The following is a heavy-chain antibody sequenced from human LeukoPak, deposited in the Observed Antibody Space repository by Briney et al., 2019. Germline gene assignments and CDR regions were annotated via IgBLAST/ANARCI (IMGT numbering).Heavy chain of an antibody. J-gene: IGHJ4*02. CDR1: GGSINSGY. CDR3: AGGHYPLEY. D-gene: IGHD1-26*01. V-gene: IGHV4-59*01. Sequence: PSETLSLTCSVSGGSINSGYWSWIRQPPGKGLEWIGLLYPSGSTNYNPSLKSRVTISVDTSRTQFSLKLSSMTTADTAVYYCAGGHYPLEYWGQGTLVTVSS. CDR2: LYPSGST.